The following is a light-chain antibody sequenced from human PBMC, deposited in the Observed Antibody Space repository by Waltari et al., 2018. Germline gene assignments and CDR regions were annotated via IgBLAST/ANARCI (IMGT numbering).Light chain of an antibody. Sequence: EIVMTQSPATLSMSPGERATLSCRASQSVGNRLAWYQQKPGQSPRLLIYGASTKAPGIPARFSGRGSGTEFTLTISSLQSEDFALYYCQQYNNWPPKITFGQGTRLEIK. CDR3: QQYNNWPPKIT. CDR1: QSVGNR. V-gene: IGKV3-15*01. J-gene: IGKJ5*01. CDR2: GAS.